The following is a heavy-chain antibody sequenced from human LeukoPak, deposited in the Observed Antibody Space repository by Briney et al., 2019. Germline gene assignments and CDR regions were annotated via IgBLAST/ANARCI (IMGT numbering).Heavy chain of an antibody. CDR2: IYHSGST. Sequence: GSLRLSCAASGFTFDDYGMSWVRQPPGKGLEWIGEIYHSGSTNYNPSLKSRVTISVDKSKNQFSLKLSSVTAADTAVYYCARERRDYYDSSGYYGSRIYFDYWGQGTLVTVSS. CDR1: GFTFDDYG. D-gene: IGHD3-22*01. V-gene: IGHV4-4*02. J-gene: IGHJ4*02. CDR3: ARERRDYYDSSGYYGSRIYFDY.